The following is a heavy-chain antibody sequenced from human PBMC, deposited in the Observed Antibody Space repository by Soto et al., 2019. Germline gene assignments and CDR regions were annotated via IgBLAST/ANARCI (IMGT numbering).Heavy chain of an antibody. J-gene: IGHJ3*02. V-gene: IGHV1-58*01. CDR1: GFTFTSSA. D-gene: IGHD2-21*02. CDR2: IVVGSGNT. Sequence: QMQLVQSGPEVKKPGTSVKVSCKASGFTFTSSAEQWVRQARGQRLEWIGWIVVGSGNTNYAQKFQERVTITRDMSTSTAYMELSSLRSEDTAVYYCAADGARRVTAILFPAMRAFDIWGQGTMVTVSS. CDR3: AADGARRVTAILFPAMRAFDI.